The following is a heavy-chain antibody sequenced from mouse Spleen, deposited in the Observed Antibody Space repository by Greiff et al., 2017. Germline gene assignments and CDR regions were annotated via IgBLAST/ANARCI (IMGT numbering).Heavy chain of an antibody. CDR2: IDPENGDT. CDR1: GFNIKDDY. J-gene: IGHJ2*01. V-gene: IGHV14-4*01. CDR3: TRGSGYV. D-gene: IGHD2-14*01. Sequence: VQLKQSGAELVRPGASVKLSCTASGFNIKDDYMHWVKQRPEQGLEWIGWIDPENGDTEYASKFQGKATITADTSTNTAYLQLSSLTSEDTAVYYCTRGSGYVWGQGTTLTVSS.